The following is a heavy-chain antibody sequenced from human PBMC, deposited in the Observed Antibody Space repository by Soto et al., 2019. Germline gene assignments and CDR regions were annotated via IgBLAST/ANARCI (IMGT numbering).Heavy chain of an antibody. Sequence: SETLSLTCTVSGGSISSCYCRWVRLPPRKGLEWIVYIFQSVSTSYNPSLESRVTISLDTSKNRCSLKLSSVTAADTAVYYCVLRLGDPGRLYFDYWGQGTLVTVSS. CDR1: GGSISSCY. CDR2: IFQSVST. J-gene: IGHJ4*02. V-gene: IGHV4-59*12. D-gene: IGHD3-16*01. CDR3: VLRLGDPGRLYFDY.